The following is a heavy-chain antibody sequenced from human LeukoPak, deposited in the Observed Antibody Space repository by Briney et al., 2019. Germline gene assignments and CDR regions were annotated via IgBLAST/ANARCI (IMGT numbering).Heavy chain of an antibody. V-gene: IGHV1-18*01. CDR1: GGTFSSYA. CDR2: ISAYNGNT. D-gene: IGHD3-10*01. J-gene: IGHJ4*02. CDR3: ARIRVLLWFGESPSPADY. Sequence: ASVKVSCKASGGTFSSYAISWVRQAPGQGLEWMGWISAYNGNTNYAQKLQGRVTMTTDTSTSTAYMELRSLRSDDTAVYYCARIRVLLWFGESPSPADYWGQGTLVTVSS.